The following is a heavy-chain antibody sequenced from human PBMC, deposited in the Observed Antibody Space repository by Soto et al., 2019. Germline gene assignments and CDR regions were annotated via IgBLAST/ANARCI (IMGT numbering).Heavy chain of an antibody. J-gene: IGHJ4*02. CDR1: GCTFSSYA. CDR2: IIPIFGTA. Sequence: QVQLVQSGAEVKKPGSSVKVSCKASGCTFSSYAISWVRQAPGQGLEWMGGIIPIFGTANYAQKFQGRVTITADESTSTAYMELSSLRSEDTAVYYCARVANRYYCDYSPSYWGQGTLVTVSS. CDR3: ARVANRYYCDYSPSY. V-gene: IGHV1-69*01. D-gene: IGHD4-17*01.